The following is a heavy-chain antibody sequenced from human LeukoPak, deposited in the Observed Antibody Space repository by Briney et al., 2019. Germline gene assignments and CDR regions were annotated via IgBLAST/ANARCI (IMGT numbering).Heavy chain of an antibody. V-gene: IGHV1-2*02. D-gene: IGHD1-14*01. CDR2: INPNSGGT. CDR1: GYTFSGYY. CDR3: ARAPRYNPDYYYYMDV. J-gene: IGHJ6*03. Sequence: ASVKVSCKASGYTFSGYYVHWVRQAPGQGLEWMGWINPNSGGTNFAQKFQDRLTMTRDTSISTAYMELSRLRSDDTAVYYCARAPRYNPDYYYYMDVWGKGTTVTVSS.